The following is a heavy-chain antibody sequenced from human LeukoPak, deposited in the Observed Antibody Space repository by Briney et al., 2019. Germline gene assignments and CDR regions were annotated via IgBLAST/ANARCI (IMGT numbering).Heavy chain of an antibody. J-gene: IGHJ4*02. CDR2: ISGSGGST. CDR3: AKDELRFLEWPTFVDY. Sequence: GGSLRLSCAASGFTFSSYAMSWVRQAPGKGLEWVSAISGSGGSTYYADSVKGRFTISRDNSKNTLYLQMNSLRAEDTAVYYCAKDELRFLEWPTFVDYWGQGTLVTVSS. V-gene: IGHV3-23*01. D-gene: IGHD3-3*01. CDR1: GFTFSSYA.